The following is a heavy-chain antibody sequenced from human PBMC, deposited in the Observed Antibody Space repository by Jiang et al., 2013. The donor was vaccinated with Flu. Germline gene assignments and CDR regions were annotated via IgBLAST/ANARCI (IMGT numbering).Heavy chain of an antibody. D-gene: IGHD5-18*01. V-gene: IGHV2-26*01. CDR3: AGTRGYSYGYYFDY. J-gene: IGHJ4*02. CDR1: SLSNARMG. Sequence: SLSNARMGVGWIRQPPGKALEWLAHIFSNDEKSYSTSLKSRLTISKDTSKSQVVLTMTNMDPVDTATYYCAGTRGYSYGYYFDYWGQGILVTVSS. CDR2: IFSNDEK.